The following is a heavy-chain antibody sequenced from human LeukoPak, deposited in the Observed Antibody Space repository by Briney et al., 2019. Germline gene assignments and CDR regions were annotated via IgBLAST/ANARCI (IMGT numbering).Heavy chain of an antibody. CDR1: GYTFTSYA. Sequence: GASVKVSCKASGYTFTSYAMHWVRQAPGQRLEWMGWSNAGNGNTKYSQEFQGRVTITRDTSASTAYMELSSLRSDDTAVYYCARDPLELERAKGGPNWFDPWGQGTLVTVSS. CDR2: SNAGNGNT. J-gene: IGHJ5*02. V-gene: IGHV1-3*02. D-gene: IGHD1-7*01. CDR3: ARDPLELERAKGGPNWFDP.